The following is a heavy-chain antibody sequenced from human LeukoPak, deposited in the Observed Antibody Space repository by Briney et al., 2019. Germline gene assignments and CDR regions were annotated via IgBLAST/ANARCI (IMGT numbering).Heavy chain of an antibody. CDR3: GRGKLPGTVTD. D-gene: IGHD1-1*01. CDR2: MNSDGTGR. V-gene: IGHV3-74*01. Sequence: PGGSLRLSCAASGFTFSSYSMNWVRQAPGKGLVWVSGMNSDGTGRNYADAVKGRFTISRDNAKSTLYLEMNSLRAEDTAVYYCGRGKLPGTVTDWGQGTPVTVSS. CDR1: GFTFSSYS. J-gene: IGHJ4*02.